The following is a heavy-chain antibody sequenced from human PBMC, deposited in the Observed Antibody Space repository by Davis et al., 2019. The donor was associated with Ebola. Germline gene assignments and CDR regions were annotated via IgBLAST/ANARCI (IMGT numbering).Heavy chain of an antibody. D-gene: IGHD5-18*01. V-gene: IGHV4-59*02. CDR3: ARTTKTNVEDSGLGYNFFDS. CDR2: VYYSGST. CDR1: GGSVRTYY. J-gene: IGHJ5*01. Sequence: SETLSLTCTVSGGSVRTYYWSWIRQPPGKGLEWIGYVYYSGSTNYNPSLKSRVTISLGASSQHFSLKLASVTAADTAVYYCARTTKTNVEDSGLGYNFFDSWGQGTLVSVSS.